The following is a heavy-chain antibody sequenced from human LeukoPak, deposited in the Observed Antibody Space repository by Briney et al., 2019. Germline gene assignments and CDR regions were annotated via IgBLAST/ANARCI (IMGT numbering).Heavy chain of an antibody. V-gene: IGHV4-59*01. CDR2: IYYSGGT. CDR1: GGSISNYY. Sequence: PSETLSLTCTVSGGSISNYYWNWIRQPPGKGLEWIGYIYYSGGTNYNPSLKSRVTISVDTSKNQFSLRLTSVSAADTAAYYCARGFDSKSTYFDYWGQGTLLTVSS. J-gene: IGHJ4*02. CDR3: ARGFDSKSTYFDY. D-gene: IGHD5-12*01.